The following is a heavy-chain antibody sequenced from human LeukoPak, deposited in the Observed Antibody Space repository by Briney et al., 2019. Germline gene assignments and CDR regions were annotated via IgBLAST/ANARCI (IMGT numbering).Heavy chain of an antibody. Sequence: TGGSLRLSCAASGFTFSSYSMNWVRQAPGKGLEWVSSISSSSSYIYYADSVKGRFTISRDNAKNSLYPQMNSLRAEDTAVYYCARALDYGDYLDYWGQGTLVTVSS. CDR1: GFTFSSYS. V-gene: IGHV3-21*01. D-gene: IGHD4-17*01. J-gene: IGHJ4*02. CDR2: ISSSSSYI. CDR3: ARALDYGDYLDY.